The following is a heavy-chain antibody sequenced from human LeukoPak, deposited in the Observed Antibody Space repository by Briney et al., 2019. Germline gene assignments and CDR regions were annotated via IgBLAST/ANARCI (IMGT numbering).Heavy chain of an antibody. CDR3: ARDRIAVAGFDAFDI. V-gene: IGHV1-2*02. CDR2: INPNSGGT. CDR1: GYTFTSYY. D-gene: IGHD6-19*01. J-gene: IGHJ3*02. Sequence: ASVKVSCKASGYTFTSYYMHWVRQAPGQGLEWMGWINPNSGGTNYAQKFQGRVTMTRDTSISTAYMELSRLRSDDTAVYYCARDRIAVAGFDAFDIWGQGTMVTVSS.